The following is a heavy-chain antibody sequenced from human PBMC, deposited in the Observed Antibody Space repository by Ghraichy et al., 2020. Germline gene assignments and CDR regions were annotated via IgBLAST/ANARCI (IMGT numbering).Heavy chain of an antibody. J-gene: IGHJ4*02. CDR1: GFTFSSYA. D-gene: IGHD3-3*01. CDR2: ISGSGGGT. CDR3: AKSYYDFWSGYPLEYYFDY. V-gene: IGHV3-23*01. Sequence: GGSLRLSCAASGFTFSSYAMSWVRQAPGKGLEWVSAISGSGGGTYYADSVKGRFTISRDNSKNTLYLQMNSLRAEDTAVYYCAKSYYDFWSGYPLEYYFDYWGQGTLVTVSS.